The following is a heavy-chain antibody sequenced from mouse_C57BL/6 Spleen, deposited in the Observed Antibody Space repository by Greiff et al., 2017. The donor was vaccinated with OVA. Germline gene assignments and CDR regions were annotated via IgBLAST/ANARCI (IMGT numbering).Heavy chain of an antibody. CDR3: ARGDYERVWFAY. CDR2: INPNNGGT. Sequence: VQLQQSGPELVKPGASVKIPCKASGYTFTDYYMDWVKQSHGKSLEWIGDINPNNGGTIYNQKFKGKATLTVDKSSSTAYMELRSLTSEDTAVYYCARGDYERVWFAYWGQGTLVTVSA. V-gene: IGHV1-18*01. D-gene: IGHD2-4*01. CDR1: GYTFTDYY. J-gene: IGHJ3*01.